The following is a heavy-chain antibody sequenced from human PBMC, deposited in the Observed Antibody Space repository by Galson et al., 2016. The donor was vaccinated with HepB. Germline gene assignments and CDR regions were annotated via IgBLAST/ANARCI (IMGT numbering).Heavy chain of an antibody. CDR1: GFDFKIFA. CDR2: IYYDGNKK. Sequence: SLRLSCAASGFDFKIFAIHWVRQAPGKGLEWVAVIYYDGNKKYYADSVKGRFTISRDTSKNTLYLQMNSLRAEDTAVYYCARVNQSPYYYDSSGYLDYWGQGTLVTVSS. D-gene: IGHD3-22*01. J-gene: IGHJ4*02. V-gene: IGHV3-30*03. CDR3: ARVNQSPYYYDSSGYLDY.